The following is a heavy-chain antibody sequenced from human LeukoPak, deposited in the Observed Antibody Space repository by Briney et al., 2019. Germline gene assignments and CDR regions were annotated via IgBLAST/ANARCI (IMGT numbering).Heavy chain of an antibody. Sequence: PSETLSLTCTVSGGSISSYYWSWIREPARKGLEWIGRIYTSGSTNYNPSLKSRVTMSVDTSKNQFSLKLSSVTAADTAGYYCARAPMEYYYDSSGYQQYAFDIWGQGTMVTVSS. V-gene: IGHV4-4*07. CDR3: ARAPMEYYYDSSGYQQYAFDI. D-gene: IGHD3-22*01. J-gene: IGHJ3*02. CDR2: IYTSGST. CDR1: GGSISSYY.